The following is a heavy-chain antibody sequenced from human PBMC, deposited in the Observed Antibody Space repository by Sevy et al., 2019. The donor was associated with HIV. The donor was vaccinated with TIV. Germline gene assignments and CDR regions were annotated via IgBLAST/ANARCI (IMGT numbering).Heavy chain of an antibody. J-gene: IGHJ3*02. V-gene: IGHV1-2*02. CDR3: ARGGVTMVRDFDAFEI. CDR2: INPNSGGP. CDR1: GYTFTGYY. D-gene: IGHD3-10*01. Sequence: ASVKVSCKASGYTFTGYYMHWVRQAPGQGLEWMGWINPNSGGPNYAQKFQGRVTMTRDTSISTAYMELSRLKSDDTAVYYCARGGVTMVRDFDAFEIWGQGTMVTVSS.